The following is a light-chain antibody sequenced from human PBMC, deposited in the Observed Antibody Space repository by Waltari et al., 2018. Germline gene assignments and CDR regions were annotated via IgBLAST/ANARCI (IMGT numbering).Light chain of an antibody. CDR3: MQATLWPWT. V-gene: IGKV2-28*01. Sequence: DIVMTQSPLFLSLTPGEAASISCRSSQSLLHSNGNNALQWYLQTPGQSPQLLIYLGSNRASGVPDRFSGSGSGTDFTLKISRVEAEDVGIYYCMQATLWPWTFGQGTKVEIK. CDR1: QSLLHSNGNNA. CDR2: LGS. J-gene: IGKJ1*01.